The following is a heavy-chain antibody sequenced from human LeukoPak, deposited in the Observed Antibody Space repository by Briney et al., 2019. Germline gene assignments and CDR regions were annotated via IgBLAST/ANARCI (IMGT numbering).Heavy chain of an antibody. D-gene: IGHD4-17*01. J-gene: IGHJ2*01. V-gene: IGHV3-33*01. Sequence: GGSLRLSCAASGFTFSSYGMHWVRQAPGKGLEWVSVIWYDGTNKYYADSVKGRFTISRDNSKNTLYLQMNSLRAEDAAVYSCARDGDYGDSYWYFDLWGRGTLVTVSS. CDR2: IWYDGTNK. CDR1: GFTFSSYG. CDR3: ARDGDYGDSYWYFDL.